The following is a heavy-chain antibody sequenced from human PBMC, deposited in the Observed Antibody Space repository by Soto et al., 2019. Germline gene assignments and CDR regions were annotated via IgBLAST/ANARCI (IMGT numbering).Heavy chain of an antibody. J-gene: IGHJ2*01. CDR1: GFTFSSYG. V-gene: IGHV3-33*01. CDR3: ARDAYYYDSSGYYYPYWYFDL. D-gene: IGHD3-22*01. Sequence: QVQLVESGGGVVQPGRSLRLSCAASGFTFSSYGMHWVRQAPGKGLEWVAVIWYDGSKKYYADSVKGGFTISIDNSKNTRYLQMNSLRAEDTAVYYCARDAYYYDSSGYYYPYWYFDLWGRGTLVTVSS. CDR2: IWYDGSKK.